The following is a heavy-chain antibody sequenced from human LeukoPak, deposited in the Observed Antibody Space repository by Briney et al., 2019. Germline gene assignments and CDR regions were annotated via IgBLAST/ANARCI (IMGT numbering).Heavy chain of an antibody. CDR3: ATAPRGRPCTALVFEY. CDR1: GFTFSSNG. D-gene: IGHD3-9*01. CDR2: IRYDGSNE. V-gene: IGHV3-30*02. Sequence: GGSLRLSCAAPGFTFSSNGMHWVRQAPGKGLDWVAYIRYDGSNEYYAESVKGRFTISRDNSKNTLYLQVNSLRAEDTAVYYCATAPRGRPCTALVFEYWGRGTLVTVSS. J-gene: IGHJ4*02.